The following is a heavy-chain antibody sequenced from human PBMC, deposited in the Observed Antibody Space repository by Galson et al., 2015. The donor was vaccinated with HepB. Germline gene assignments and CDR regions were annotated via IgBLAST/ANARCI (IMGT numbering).Heavy chain of an antibody. Sequence: SLRLSCAASGFTFSNYAMHWVRQAPGKGLEWVAIISYDGSNKSYGDSVKGRFTISRDSSNNTLYLQMNSLRDDDTAVYYCAREAVDYFDYWGQGTLVTVSS. CDR3: AREAVDYFDY. D-gene: IGHD4-23*01. CDR1: GFTFSNYA. J-gene: IGHJ4*02. V-gene: IGHV3-30-3*01. CDR2: ISYDGSNK.